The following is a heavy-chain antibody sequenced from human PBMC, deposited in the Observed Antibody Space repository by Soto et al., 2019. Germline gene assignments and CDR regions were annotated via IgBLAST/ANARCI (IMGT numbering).Heavy chain of an antibody. Sequence: QLQLQESGSGLVKPSQTLSLTCAVSGGSISSGGYSWGWIRQPPGKGLEWIGYIYHSGSTYYNPPLKSRVTISIDRSKNQFSLKLSSVTAADTAVYYCVRVPDYWGQGTLVTVSS. CDR1: GGSISSGGYS. V-gene: IGHV4-30-2*01. J-gene: IGHJ4*02. CDR3: VRVPDY. CDR2: IYHSGST.